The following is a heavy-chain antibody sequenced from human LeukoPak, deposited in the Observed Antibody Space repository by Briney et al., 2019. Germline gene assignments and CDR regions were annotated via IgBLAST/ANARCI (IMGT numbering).Heavy chain of an antibody. D-gene: IGHD6-13*01. V-gene: IGHV1-3*01. CDR2: INAGNGNT. Sequence: ASVKVSCKASGYTFTSYAMYWVRQAPGQRLEWMGWINAGNGNTKYSQKFQGRVTITRDTSASTAYMELSSLRSEDTAVYYCARAGGRSSSWKVWGQGTLVTVSS. CDR3: ARAGGRSSSWKV. J-gene: IGHJ4*02. CDR1: GYTFTSYA.